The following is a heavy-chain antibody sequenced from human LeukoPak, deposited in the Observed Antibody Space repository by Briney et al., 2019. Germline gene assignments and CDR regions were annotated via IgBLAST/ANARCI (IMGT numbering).Heavy chain of an antibody. D-gene: IGHD6-19*01. CDR1: GGSISSYY. CDR3: ARVPTGYSSGWYPYYFDY. J-gene: IGHJ4*02. V-gene: IGHV4-59*01. Sequence: PSETLSLTCTVSGGSISSYYWSWIRQPPGKGLEWIGYIYYSGSTNYNPSLKSRVTISVDTSKNQFSLKLSSVTAADTAVYYCARVPTGYSSGWYPYYFDYWGQGTLVTVSS. CDR2: IYYSGST.